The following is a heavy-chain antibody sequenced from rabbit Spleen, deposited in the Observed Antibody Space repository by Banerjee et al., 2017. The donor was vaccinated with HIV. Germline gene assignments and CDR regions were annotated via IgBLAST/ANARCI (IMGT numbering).Heavy chain of an antibody. V-gene: IGHV1S40*01. D-gene: IGHD8-1*01. J-gene: IGHJ6*01. CDR2: INSFTGRP. Sequence: QSLEESGGGLVQPGGSLALTCKASGFDFSDGHVISWVRQAPGKGLEWIASINSFTGRPVYATWAKGRFTVSKASWTTVTLQMTSLTVADTATYFCARDTGSSFSSYGMDLWGQGTLVTVS. CDR1: GFDFSDGHV. CDR3: ARDTGSSFSSYGMDL.